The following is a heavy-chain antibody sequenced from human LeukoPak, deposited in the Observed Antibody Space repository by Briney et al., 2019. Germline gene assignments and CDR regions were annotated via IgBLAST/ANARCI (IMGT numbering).Heavy chain of an antibody. D-gene: IGHD4-17*01. J-gene: IGHJ4*02. V-gene: IGHV4-4*02. Sequence: PSETLSLTCAVSGGSISSRNWWSWVRQPPGKGLEWIGEIYHSGSTNYNPSLKTRVTISVDKSKNQFSLKLSSVTAADTAVYYCARASHDYGDYSHFDYWGQGTLVTASS. CDR2: IYHSGST. CDR3: ARASHDYGDYSHFDY. CDR1: GGSISSRNW.